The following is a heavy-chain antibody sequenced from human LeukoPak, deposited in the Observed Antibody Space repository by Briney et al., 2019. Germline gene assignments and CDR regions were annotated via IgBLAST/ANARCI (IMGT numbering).Heavy chain of an antibody. V-gene: IGHV3-21*01. CDR3: ARGPLGAPGVDFDY. CDR1: GFTFSSYS. J-gene: IGHJ4*02. Sequence: PGGSLRLSCAAPGFTFSSYSMNWVRQAPGKGLEWVSSISSSSSYIYYADSVKGRFTISRDNAKNSLYLQMNSLRAEDTAVYYCARGPLGAPGVDFDYWGQGTLVTVSS. CDR2: ISSSSSYI. D-gene: IGHD1-26*01.